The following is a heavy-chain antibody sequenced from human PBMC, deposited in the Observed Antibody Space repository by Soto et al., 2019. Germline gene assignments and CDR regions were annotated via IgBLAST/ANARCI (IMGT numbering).Heavy chain of an antibody. D-gene: IGHD6-19*01. CDR1: GGSISPYY. CDR3: ARKGAVASYAHYYMDV. Sequence: QVQLQESGPGLVKPSETLSLTCTVSGGSISPYYWSWIRQPPGKGLEWIGSVYYSGNTNYNPSLESRVTISVDTSRNRFSLNLTSATAADTAAYYCARKGAVASYAHYYMDVWGRGTGVTVSS. J-gene: IGHJ6*03. CDR2: VYYSGNT. V-gene: IGHV4-59*01.